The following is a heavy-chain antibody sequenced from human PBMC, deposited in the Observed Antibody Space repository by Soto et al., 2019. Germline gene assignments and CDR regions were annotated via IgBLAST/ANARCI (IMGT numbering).Heavy chain of an antibody. Sequence: SVKVSCKASGGTFSSYAISWVRQAPGQGLEWMGGIIPIFGTANYAQKFQGRVTITADESTSTAYMELSSLRSEDTAVYYCARDLGIYDSSGFVDYWGQGTLVTVSS. CDR1: GGTFSSYA. CDR3: ARDLGIYDSSGFVDY. CDR2: IIPIFGTA. D-gene: IGHD3-22*01. J-gene: IGHJ4*02. V-gene: IGHV1-69*13.